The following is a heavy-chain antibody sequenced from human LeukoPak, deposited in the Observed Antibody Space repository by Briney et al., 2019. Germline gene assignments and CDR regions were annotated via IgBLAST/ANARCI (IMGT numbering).Heavy chain of an antibody. CDR1: RYTFTSYY. CDR2: INPSGGTT. Sequence: ASVKVSCKASRYTFTSYYMHWVRQAPGQGLDWMGIINPSGGTTSYAQKFQGRVTMTRDTSTSTVYMERSSLRSEDTAVYYCARERLPEEGPPNPDYYYYGMDVWGKGTTVTVSS. V-gene: IGHV1-46*01. CDR3: ARERLPEEGPPNPDYYYYGMDV. J-gene: IGHJ6*04.